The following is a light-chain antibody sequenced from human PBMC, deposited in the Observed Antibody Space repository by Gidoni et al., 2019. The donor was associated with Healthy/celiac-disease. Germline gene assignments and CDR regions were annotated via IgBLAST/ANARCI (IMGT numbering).Light chain of an antibody. J-gene: IGKJ1*01. CDR2: DAS. CDR1: QSISSL. Sequence: DIKMTQSPSTLSASVGDRVTITCRASQSISSLLDWYQQKPGKAPKLLIYDASSLESGVPSRFSGSGSGTEFTLTISSLQPDDFATYYCQQYNSYWGTFGQGTKVEIK. CDR3: QQYNSYWGT. V-gene: IGKV1-5*01.